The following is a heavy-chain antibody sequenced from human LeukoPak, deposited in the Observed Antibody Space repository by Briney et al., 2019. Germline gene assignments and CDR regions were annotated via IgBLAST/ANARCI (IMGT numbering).Heavy chain of an antibody. Sequence: GTSLRLSCVVSELNFKTHAMHWVRQAPGKGLEWVAGLSFDASGRNYADSVKGRFTISRDNSKNTLYLQMHSLSPEDTAVYFCARDLQDISSFYFDYWSQGSLVTVSS. CDR2: LSFDASGR. CDR1: ELNFKTHA. D-gene: IGHD3-16*02. CDR3: ARDLQDISSFYFDY. J-gene: IGHJ4*02. V-gene: IGHV3-30*04.